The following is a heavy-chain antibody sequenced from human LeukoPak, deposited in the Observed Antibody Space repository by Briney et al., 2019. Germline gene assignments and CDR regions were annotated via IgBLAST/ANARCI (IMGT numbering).Heavy chain of an antibody. CDR1: GFTFSSYS. CDR3: ARNLATVTDAFDI. Sequence: GGSLRLSCAASGFTFSSYSMNWVRQAPGKGLEWVSSISSSSSYIYYADSVKGRFTISRDNAENSLYLQMNSLRAEDTAVYYCARNLATVTDAFDIWGQGTMVTVSS. J-gene: IGHJ3*02. CDR2: ISSSSSYI. V-gene: IGHV3-21*01. D-gene: IGHD4-17*01.